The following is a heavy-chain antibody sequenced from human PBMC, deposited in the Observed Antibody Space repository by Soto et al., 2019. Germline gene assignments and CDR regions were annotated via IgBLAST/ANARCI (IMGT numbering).Heavy chain of an antibody. J-gene: IGHJ3*02. D-gene: IGHD2-2*01. CDR1: GFTFSSYA. Sequence: GGSLRLSCAASGFTFSSYAMSWVRQAPGKGLEWVSAISGSGGSTYYADSVKGRFTISRDNSKNTLYLQMNSLRAEDTAVYYCAKDPDIVVVPAANDAFDIWGQGTMVTVSS. CDR3: AKDPDIVVVPAANDAFDI. V-gene: IGHV3-23*01. CDR2: ISGSGGST.